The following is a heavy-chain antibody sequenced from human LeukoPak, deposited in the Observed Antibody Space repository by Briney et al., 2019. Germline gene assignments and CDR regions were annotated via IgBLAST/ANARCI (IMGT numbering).Heavy chain of an antibody. D-gene: IGHD3-22*01. V-gene: IGHV3-7*01. CDR3: AKDQSYYDSSGYRYFDY. CDR2: IKQDGSEK. CDR1: GFTFSNYW. J-gene: IGHJ4*02. Sequence: SGGSLRLSCAASGFTFSNYWMSWVRQAPGKGLEWVANIKQDGSEKYYVDSVKGRFTISRDNAKNSLYLQMNSLRAEDTAVYYCAKDQSYYDSSGYRYFDYWGQGTLVTVSP.